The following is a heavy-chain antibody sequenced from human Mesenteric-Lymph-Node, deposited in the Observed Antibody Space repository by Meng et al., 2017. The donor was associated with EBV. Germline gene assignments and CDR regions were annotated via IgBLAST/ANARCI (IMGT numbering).Heavy chain of an antibody. J-gene: IGHJ4*02. V-gene: IGHV4-34*01. CDR2: INHSGST. CDR1: GGSFSGYY. CDR3: ARVFPDLDY. Sequence: QVQLQRRGAGLLKPSVTLPLTCPVYGGSFSGYYWSWIRQPPGKGLEWIGEINHSGSTNYNPSLKSRVTISVDTSKNQFSLKLSSVTAADTAVYYCARVFPDLDYWGQGTLVTVSS.